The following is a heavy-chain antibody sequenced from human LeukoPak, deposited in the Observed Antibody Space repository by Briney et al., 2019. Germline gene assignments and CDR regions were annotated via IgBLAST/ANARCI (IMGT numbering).Heavy chain of an antibody. D-gene: IGHD3-9*01. J-gene: IGHJ3*02. CDR2: IIPIFGTA. V-gene: IGHV1-69*06. Sequence: GASVKVSCKASGYTFTSYAMNWVRQAPGQGLEWMGGIIPIFGTANYAQKFQGRVTITADKSTSTAYMELNTLRSEDTAVYYCARPSRVRTIDWSPSSSFDIWGQGTMVTVSS. CDR3: ARPSRVRTIDWSPSSSFDI. CDR1: GYTFTSYA.